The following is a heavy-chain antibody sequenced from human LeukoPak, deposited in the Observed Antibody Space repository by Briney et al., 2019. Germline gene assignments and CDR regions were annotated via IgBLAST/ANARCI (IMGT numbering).Heavy chain of an antibody. D-gene: IGHD3-3*01. J-gene: IGHJ4*02. Sequence: GSLRLSCAASGFTYSDYAMSWVRQDPGKGLEWVSTICGSCGNTHYADSVKGRFTISRDNSKNTLYLQMSSLRAEDTAVYYCTKDVGVVMFDYWGQGTLVTVSS. CDR1: GFTYSDYA. CDR2: ICGSCGNT. CDR3: TKDVGVVMFDY. V-gene: IGHV3-23*01.